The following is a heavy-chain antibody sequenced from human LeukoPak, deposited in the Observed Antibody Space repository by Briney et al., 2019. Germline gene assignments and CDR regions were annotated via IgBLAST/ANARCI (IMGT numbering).Heavy chain of an antibody. CDR3: AVSFGPYYYYGMDV. J-gene: IGHJ6*02. D-gene: IGHD3/OR15-3a*01. CDR1: GCTFSCYA. Sequence: SVKVSCKASGCTFSCYAISWVRQAPGPGLEWMGRIVPILGIANYAQKFQGRVRITADKSTCTDYMELSILRSEATAVYYCAVSFGPYYYYGMDVWGQGTTVTVS. CDR2: IVPILGIA. V-gene: IGHV1-69*04.